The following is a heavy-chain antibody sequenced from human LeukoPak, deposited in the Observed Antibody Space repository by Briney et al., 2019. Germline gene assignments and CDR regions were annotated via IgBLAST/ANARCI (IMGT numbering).Heavy chain of an antibody. CDR3: TTGFGSSWPDYFDY. D-gene: IGHD6-13*01. V-gene: IGHV3-15*01. CDR1: GFTFSSYS. CDR2: IKSKTDGGTT. Sequence: GGSLRLSCAASGFTFSSYSMNWVRQAPGKGLEWVGRIKSKTDGGTTDYAAPVKGRFTISRDDSKNTLYLQMNSLKTEDTAVYYCTTGFGSSWPDYFDYWGQGTLVTVSS. J-gene: IGHJ4*02.